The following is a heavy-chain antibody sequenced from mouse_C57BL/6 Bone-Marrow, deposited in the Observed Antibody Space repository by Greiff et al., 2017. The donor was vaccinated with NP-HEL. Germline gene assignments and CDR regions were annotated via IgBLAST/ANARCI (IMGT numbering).Heavy chain of an antibody. V-gene: IGHV5-17*01. CDR3: ARRRGYGGGYYAMDY. J-gene: IGHJ4*01. Sequence: EVQRVESGGGLVKPGGSLKLSCAASGFTFSDYGMHWVRQAPEQGLEWVAYISSGSSTIYYADTVKGRFTISRDNATNTLFLQMTSLRSEDTAMYYCARRRGYGGGYYAMDYWGQGTSVTVSS. D-gene: IGHD3-1*01. CDR1: GFTFSDYG. CDR2: ISSGSSTI.